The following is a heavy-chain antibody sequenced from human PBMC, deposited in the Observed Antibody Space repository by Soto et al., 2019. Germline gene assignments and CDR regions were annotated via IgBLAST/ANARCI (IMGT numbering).Heavy chain of an antibody. CDR3: ARHTQYYGMDV. Sequence: GESLKISCSGSGVNSWIAWARQMPGKGLEYVGIIYVGDSDTRYSPSFQGQVTISVDKSISTASLQWSSLKASDTAVYYCARHTQYYGMDVWGQGTAVTVSS. CDR1: GVNSW. V-gene: IGHV5-51*01. CDR2: IYVGDSDT. D-gene: IGHD4-4*01. J-gene: IGHJ6*02.